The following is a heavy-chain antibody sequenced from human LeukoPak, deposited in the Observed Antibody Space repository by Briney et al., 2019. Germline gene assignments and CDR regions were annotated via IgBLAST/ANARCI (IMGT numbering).Heavy chain of an antibody. D-gene: IGHD1-14*01. J-gene: IGHJ4*02. CDR1: GFTFSSYA. CDR2: ISGSGGSTST. Sequence: GGSLRLSCAASGFTFSSYAMSWVRQAPGKGLEWVSAISGSGGSTSTYYADSVKGRFTISRDNAKNTLYLQMNSLRVDDTAVYYCVGIWQYFDYGGQGTLVTVSS. V-gene: IGHV3-23*01. CDR3: VGIWQYFDY.